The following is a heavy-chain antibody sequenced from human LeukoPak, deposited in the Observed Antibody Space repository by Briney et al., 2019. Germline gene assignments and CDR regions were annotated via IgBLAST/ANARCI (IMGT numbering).Heavy chain of an antibody. CDR2: FSGGGGSP. CDR3: AKGKVVPATIYDY. Sequence: PGGSLRLSCAASGFTFSSYAMSWVRQAPGKGLEWVSGFSGGGGSPDYADSVKGRFTISRDNSKNTLYLQMNSLRAEDTAFYYCAKGKVVPATIYDYWGQGTLVTVSS. CDR1: GFTFSSYA. V-gene: IGHV3-23*01. D-gene: IGHD2-2*02. J-gene: IGHJ4*02.